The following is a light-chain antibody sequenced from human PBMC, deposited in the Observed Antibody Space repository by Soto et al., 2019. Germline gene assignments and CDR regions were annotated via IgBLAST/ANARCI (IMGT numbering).Light chain of an antibody. CDR2: DNN. CDR3: GTWDSSLSAGVV. Sequence: QSVLTQPPSVSAAPGQKVTISCSGSSSNIGKNYVSWYQQLPGTAPKLLIYDNNKRPSGIPDRFPGSKSGTSATLGITGLQTGDEADYYCGTWDSSLSAGVVFGGGTKLTVL. V-gene: IGLV1-51*01. CDR1: SSNIGKNY. J-gene: IGLJ2*01.